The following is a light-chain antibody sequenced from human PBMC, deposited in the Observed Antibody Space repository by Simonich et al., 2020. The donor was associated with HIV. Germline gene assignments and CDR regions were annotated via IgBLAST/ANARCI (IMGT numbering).Light chain of an antibody. Sequence: DIQLTQSPSFLSASVGDRVTITCRASQGISSYLAWYQQKPGKAPKLLIYKASSLESGGPSRFSGSGSGTEFTLTISSLQPDDFGTYYCQQYNSYPLTFGGGTKVEIK. J-gene: IGKJ4*01. V-gene: IGKV1-5*03. CDR2: KAS. CDR3: QQYNSYPLT. CDR1: QGISSY.